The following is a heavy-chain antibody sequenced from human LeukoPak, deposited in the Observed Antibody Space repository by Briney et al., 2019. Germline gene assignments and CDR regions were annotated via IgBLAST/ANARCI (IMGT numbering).Heavy chain of an antibody. CDR2: IIPILGIA. CDR1: GYTFTSYY. D-gene: IGHD2-21*01. Sequence: SVKVSCKASGYTFTSYYMHWVRQAPGQGLEWMGRIIPILGIANYAQKFQGRVTITADKSTSTAYMELSSLRSEDTAVYYCARAFPLDVWGQGTTVTVSS. CDR3: ARAFPLDV. J-gene: IGHJ6*02. V-gene: IGHV1-69*04.